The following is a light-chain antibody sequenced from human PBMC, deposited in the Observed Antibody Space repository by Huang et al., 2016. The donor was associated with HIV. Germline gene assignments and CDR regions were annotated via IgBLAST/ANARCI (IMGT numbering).Light chain of an antibody. V-gene: IGKV3-11*01. J-gene: IGKJ4*01. Sequence: EIILTKSPATLSLSPGERATLSCRASQSVSSYLAWYQQKPGKDPRLLLYDRSHRSTGIPARFSGSGSGTDFTLTISSLEPEDFAVYYCQQRSNRPPLTFSGGTKVEIK. CDR3: QQRSNRPPLT. CDR1: QSVSSY. CDR2: DRS.